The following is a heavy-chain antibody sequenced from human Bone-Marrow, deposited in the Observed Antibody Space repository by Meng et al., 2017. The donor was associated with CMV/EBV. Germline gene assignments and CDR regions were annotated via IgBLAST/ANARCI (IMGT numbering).Heavy chain of an antibody. CDR2: INPNTDT. Sequence: QVQLVPPGAEVKKPWASVKVSCKASGYTLTDYYIHWVRQAPGQWLEWMGWINPNTDTNYAQNFQGRVTITADESTSTAYMELSSLRSEDTAVYYCASRGPDGYSSGWYPSFDYWGQGTLVTVSS. CDR1: GYTLTDYY. V-gene: IGHV1-2*02. CDR3: ASRGPDGYSSGWYPSFDY. D-gene: IGHD6-19*01. J-gene: IGHJ4*02.